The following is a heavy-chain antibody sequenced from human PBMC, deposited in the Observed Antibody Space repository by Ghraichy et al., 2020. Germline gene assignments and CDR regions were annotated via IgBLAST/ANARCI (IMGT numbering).Heavy chain of an antibody. D-gene: IGHD3-22*01. CDR3: TTLTYYYDISDSS. CDR2: IKSKTDGGTT. CDR1: GFTFTNAW. V-gene: IGHV3-15*01. J-gene: IGHJ4*02. Sequence: GGSLRLSCAASGFTFTNAWMSWVRQAPGKGLEWVGRIKSKTDGGTTDYAAPVKGRFTISRDDSKNTLYLQMNSLKTEDTAVYYCTTLTYYYDISDSSWGQGTLVTVSS.